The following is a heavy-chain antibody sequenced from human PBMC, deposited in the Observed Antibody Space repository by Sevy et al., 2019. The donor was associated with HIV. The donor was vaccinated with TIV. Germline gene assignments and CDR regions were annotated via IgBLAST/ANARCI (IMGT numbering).Heavy chain of an antibody. CDR1: EFTFSSYW. J-gene: IGHJ4*02. Sequence: GGSLRLSCAASEFTFSSYWMSWVRQAPGKGLEWVANIKQDGSEKYYVDSVKGRFTISRDNAKNSLYLQMNSLRAEDTAVYYCARDHSSGWAFDYWGQGTLVTVSS. D-gene: IGHD6-19*01. CDR3: ARDHSSGWAFDY. CDR2: IKQDGSEK. V-gene: IGHV3-7*03.